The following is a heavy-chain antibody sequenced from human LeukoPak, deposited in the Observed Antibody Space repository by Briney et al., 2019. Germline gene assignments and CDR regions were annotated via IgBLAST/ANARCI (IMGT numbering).Heavy chain of an antibody. CDR2: INPNSGGT. V-gene: IGHV1-2*02. Sequence: ASVKVSCKASGYTFTGYYMHWVRQAPGQGLEWMGWINPNSGGTNYAQKFQDRVTMTRDTSISTAYMELSRLRSDDTAVYYCARDLSEYCSSTSCYGGDYWGQGTLVTVSS. D-gene: IGHD2-2*01. J-gene: IGHJ4*02. CDR1: GYTFTGYY. CDR3: ARDLSEYCSSTSCYGGDY.